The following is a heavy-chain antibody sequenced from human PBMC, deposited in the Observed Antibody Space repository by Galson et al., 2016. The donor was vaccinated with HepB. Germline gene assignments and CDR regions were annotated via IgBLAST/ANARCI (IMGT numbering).Heavy chain of an antibody. J-gene: IGHJ5*02. D-gene: IGHD1-26*01. Sequence: SLRLSCAASGFTFNNYAMSWVRQAPGKGLEWVPGISTSGVNTYHADSVKGRFTISRDNSKNTLFLQMHSLKGEDTALYYCAKASGSSPSNWFDPWGQGTLVTVSS. CDR2: ISTSGVNT. V-gene: IGHV3-23*01. CDR3: AKASGSSPSNWFDP. CDR1: GFTFNNYA.